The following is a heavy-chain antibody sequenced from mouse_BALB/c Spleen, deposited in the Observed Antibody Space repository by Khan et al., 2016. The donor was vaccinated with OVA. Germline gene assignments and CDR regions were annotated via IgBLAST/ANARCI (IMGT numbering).Heavy chain of an antibody. D-gene: IGHD1-1*02. J-gene: IGHJ2*01. CDR1: GFSLTNYG. Sequence: QVQLKESGPGLVQPSQSLSITCTVSGFSLTNYGVHWVRQSPGKGLEWLGVIWSGGITDYNETFISRLSISKAISKSQVFFKMNSRQANDTAIYYCAKNRNGYFDYWGQGTTLTVSS. V-gene: IGHV2-2*02. CDR3: AKNRNGYFDY. CDR2: IWSGGIT.